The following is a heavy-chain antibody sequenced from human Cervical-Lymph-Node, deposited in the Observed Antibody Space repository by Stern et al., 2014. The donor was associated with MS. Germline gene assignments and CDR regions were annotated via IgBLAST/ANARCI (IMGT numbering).Heavy chain of an antibody. D-gene: IGHD3-22*01. CDR3: ARDPVEYFNSSGYYLEDF. J-gene: IGHJ4*02. V-gene: IGHV1-18*01. Sequence: VQLVESGAEVKRPGASVKVSCKTSGYPFSNHGITWVRQAPGQGLEWMGWISPYNGHTNYAQKVQGRVTMTTDTSPSTAYMELRSLRSDDTAVYYCARDPVEYFNSSGYYLEDFWGQGTLVTVSS. CDR1: GYPFSNHG. CDR2: ISPYNGHT.